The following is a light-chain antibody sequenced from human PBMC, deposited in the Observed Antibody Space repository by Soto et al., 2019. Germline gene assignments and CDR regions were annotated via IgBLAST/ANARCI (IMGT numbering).Light chain of an antibody. J-gene: IGLJ3*02. CDR3: STYTNSITWL. CDR1: SSDAV. V-gene: IGLV2-14*01. Sequence: QSALTQPASVSGSPVQSITISCTGTSSDAVSWYQVHPDKAPKLLIYGVSNRPSGVSSRFSGSKSGNTASLTISGLQAEDEADYYCSTYTNSITWLFGGGTKRTVL. CDR2: GVS.